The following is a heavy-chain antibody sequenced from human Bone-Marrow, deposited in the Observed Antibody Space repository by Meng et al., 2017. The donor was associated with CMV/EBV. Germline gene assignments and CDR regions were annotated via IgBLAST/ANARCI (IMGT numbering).Heavy chain of an antibody. V-gene: IGHV4-34*01. CDR1: GGSFSAYY. Sequence: SETLSLTCAVYGGSFSAYYWSWIRQSPGKGLEWIGEINHSGNTNYNPSLKSRVSMSVDTSKNQVSLKLSSVTAADTAVYYCARTMHCSSTSCYGRYYYYGMDVWGQGTTVTVSS. CDR2: INHSGNT. CDR3: ARTMHCSSTSCYGRYYYYGMDV. D-gene: IGHD2-2*01. J-gene: IGHJ6*02.